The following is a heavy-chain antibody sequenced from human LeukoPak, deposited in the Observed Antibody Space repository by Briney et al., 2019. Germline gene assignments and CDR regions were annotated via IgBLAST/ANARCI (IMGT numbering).Heavy chain of an antibody. Sequence: ASVKVSCKASGYTFTPYYIHWVRQAPGQGLEWMGWINPNSGGTNYEQKFQGRVTMTRNTSISTAYMELSSLRSEDTAVYYCARGRDFDWLSNFDYWGQGTLVTVSS. CDR3: ARGRDFDWLSNFDY. V-gene: IGHV1-2*02. D-gene: IGHD3-9*01. J-gene: IGHJ4*02. CDR1: GYTFTPYY. CDR2: INPNSGGT.